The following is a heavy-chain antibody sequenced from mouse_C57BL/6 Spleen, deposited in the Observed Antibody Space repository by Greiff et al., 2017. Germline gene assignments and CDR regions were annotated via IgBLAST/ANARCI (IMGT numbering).Heavy chain of an antibody. J-gene: IGHJ4*01. CDR1: GYAFSSSW. CDR2: IYPGDGDT. Sequence: LLESGPELVKPGASVKISCKASGYAFSSSWMNWVKQRPGKGLEWIGRIYPGDGDTNYNGKFKGKATLTADKSSSTAYMQLSSLTSEDSAVYFCARYYYSNYDAMDYWGQGTSVTVSS. D-gene: IGHD2-5*01. CDR3: ARYYYSNYDAMDY. V-gene: IGHV1-82*01.